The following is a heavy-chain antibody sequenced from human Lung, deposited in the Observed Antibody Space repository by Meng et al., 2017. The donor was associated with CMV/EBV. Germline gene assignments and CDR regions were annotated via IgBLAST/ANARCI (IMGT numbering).Heavy chain of an antibody. CDR2: ISAYNGNT. Sequence: SXXVSXKASGYTFTSYGISWVRQAPGQGLEWMGWISAYNGNTNYAQKLQGRVTMTTDTTTNTAYMELRSLRSDDTDAYYCEREGDGDYVPYYYYGMDVWGPGNXV. J-gene: IGHJ6*02. CDR3: EREGDGDYVPYYYYGMDV. V-gene: IGHV1-18*01. CDR1: GYTFTSYG. D-gene: IGHD4-17*01.